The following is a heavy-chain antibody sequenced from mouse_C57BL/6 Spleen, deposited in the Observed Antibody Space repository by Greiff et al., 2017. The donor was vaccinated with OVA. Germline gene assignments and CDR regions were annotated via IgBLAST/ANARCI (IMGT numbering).Heavy chain of an antibody. J-gene: IGHJ4*01. CDR2: IDPSDSYT. D-gene: IGHD2-4*01. CDR3: AKGLQGYYYSMDY. Sequence: QVQLQQPGAELVQPGASVKLSCKASGYTFTSYWMQWVPQRPGQGLEWIGEIDPSDSYTNDNQKFKGKATLTVDTSSSTAYMQLSSLTSEDTAVYYCAKGLQGYYYSMDYWGQGTSVTVSS. CDR1: GYTFTSYW. V-gene: IGHV1-50*01.